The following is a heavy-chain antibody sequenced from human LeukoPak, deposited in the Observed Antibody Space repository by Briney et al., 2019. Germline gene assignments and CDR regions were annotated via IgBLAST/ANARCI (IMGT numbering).Heavy chain of an antibody. D-gene: IGHD2-2*01. CDR3: ARGGYQLLWY. Sequence: GGSLRLSCAASGFTFSIYWMSWVRQAPGTGLEWVASIKQDGSEKSYVDSVKGRFTISRDHAKNSLYLQMNSLRAEDTAVYYCARGGYQLLWYWGQGTLVTVSS. V-gene: IGHV3-7*04. CDR2: IKQDGSEK. CDR1: GFTFSIYW. J-gene: IGHJ4*02.